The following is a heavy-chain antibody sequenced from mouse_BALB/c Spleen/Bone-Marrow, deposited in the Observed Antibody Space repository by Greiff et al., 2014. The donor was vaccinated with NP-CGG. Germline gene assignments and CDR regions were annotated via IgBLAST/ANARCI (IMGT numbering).Heavy chain of an antibody. J-gene: IGHJ2*01. CDR2: INPYNDGT. D-gene: IGHD1-1*02. Sequence: EVQVVESGPELVKPGASAKMSCKASGYTFTSYVMHWVKQKPGRGLEWIGYINPYNDGTKYNEKFKGKATLTSDKSSSTAYMELSSLTSEDSAVYHCARYGGYWGQGTTLTVSS. CDR3: ARYGGY. V-gene: IGHV1-14*01. CDR1: GYTFTSYV.